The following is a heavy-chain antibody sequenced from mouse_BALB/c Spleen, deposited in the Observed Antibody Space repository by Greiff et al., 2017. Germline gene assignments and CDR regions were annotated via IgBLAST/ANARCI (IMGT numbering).Heavy chain of an antibody. D-gene: IGHD1-1*01. V-gene: IGHV1-39*01. Sequence: VQLQQSGPELVKPGASMKISCKASGYSFTGYTMNWVKQSHGKNLEWIGLINPYNGGTSYNQKFKDKATLTADKSSSTAYMQLSSLTSEDSAVYYCARNYYYGSSYLDYWGQGTTLTVSA. J-gene: IGHJ2*01. CDR1: GYSFTGYT. CDR2: INPYNGGT. CDR3: ARNYYYGSSYLDY.